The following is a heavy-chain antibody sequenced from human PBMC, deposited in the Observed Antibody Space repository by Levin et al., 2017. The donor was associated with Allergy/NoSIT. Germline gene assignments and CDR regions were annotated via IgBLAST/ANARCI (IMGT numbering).Heavy chain of an antibody. CDR1: GGSISSYY. CDR3: AKCGNYYYYMDV. Sequence: KSSETLSLTCAVSGGSISSYYWSWIRQPPGKGLEWIGYIYYSGSTNYNPSLKSRVTISVDTSKNQFSLKLSSVTAADTAVYYCAKCGNYYYYMDVWGKGTTVTVSS. CDR2: IYYSGST. D-gene: IGHD2-15*01. V-gene: IGHV4-59*01. J-gene: IGHJ6*03.